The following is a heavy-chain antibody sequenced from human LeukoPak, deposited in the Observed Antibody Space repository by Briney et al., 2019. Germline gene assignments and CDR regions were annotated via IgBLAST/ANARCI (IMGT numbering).Heavy chain of an antibody. V-gene: IGHV4-38-2*01. CDR1: GYSISSGYY. CDR2: IYHSGST. D-gene: IGHD3-22*01. Sequence: PSETLSLTCAVSGYSISSGYYWGWIRQPPGKGLEWIGSIYHSGSTYYKSSLKSRVTISVDTSKNQFSLKLSSVTAADTAVYYCARHVPTPYYGTSGPFDYWGQGTLVTVSS. CDR3: ARHVPTPYYGTSGPFDY. J-gene: IGHJ4*02.